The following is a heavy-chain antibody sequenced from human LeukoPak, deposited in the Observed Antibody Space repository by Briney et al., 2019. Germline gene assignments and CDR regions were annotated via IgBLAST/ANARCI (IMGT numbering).Heavy chain of an antibody. CDR1: GLTFSSYA. V-gene: IGHV3-23*01. D-gene: IGHD2-2*01. CDR3: AKTPTPRYCSSTSCRSRARNKNWFDP. CDR2: ICGSGGST. Sequence: GGSLRLSCAASGLTFSSYAMSWVRQAPGRGREWVSAICGSGGSTYFADSVKGRFTISRDNSKNTLYLQMNSLRAEDTAVYYCAKTPTPRYCSSTSCRSRARNKNWFDPWGQGTLVTVSS. J-gene: IGHJ5*02.